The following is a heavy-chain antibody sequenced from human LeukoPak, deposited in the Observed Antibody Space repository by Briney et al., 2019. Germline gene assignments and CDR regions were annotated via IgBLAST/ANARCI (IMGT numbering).Heavy chain of an antibody. Sequence: GGSLRLSCAASGFTFSSYAMSWVRHAPGKGLEWVSAISGSGVSTYYADSVKGRFTISRDNPKNTLYLQMNSLRAEDTAVYYCAKDLGYGSSTSCYIVYCGMDVWGQGTTVTVSS. D-gene: IGHD2-2*02. V-gene: IGHV3-23*01. CDR3: AKDLGYGSSTSCYIVYCGMDV. CDR1: GFTFSSYA. CDR2: ISGSGVST. J-gene: IGHJ6*02.